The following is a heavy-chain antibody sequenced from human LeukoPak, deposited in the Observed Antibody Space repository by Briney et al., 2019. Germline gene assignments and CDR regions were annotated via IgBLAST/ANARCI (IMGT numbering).Heavy chain of an antibody. CDR1: GGSISSGGYY. V-gene: IGHV4-31*03. CDR2: IYYSGST. J-gene: IGHJ3*02. Sequence: PSETLSLTCTVSGGSISSGGYYWSWIRQHPGKGLEWIGYIYYSGSTYYNPSLKSRVTISVDTSKNQFSLKLSSVTAADTAVYYCARALRWDSSSAFDIWGQGTMVTVSS. D-gene: IGHD6-19*01. CDR3: ARALRWDSSSAFDI.